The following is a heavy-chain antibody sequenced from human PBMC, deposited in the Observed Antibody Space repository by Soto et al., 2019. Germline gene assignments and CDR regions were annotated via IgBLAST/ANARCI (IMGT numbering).Heavy chain of an antibody. CDR3: ARDKHGHFDFDF. CDR2: INPAGGST. J-gene: IGHJ4*02. D-gene: IGHD2-8*01. CDR1: GYSFTDHY. V-gene: IGHV1-46*01. Sequence: QVQLVQSGPELKRPGASVKLSCKASGYSFTDHYIHWVRQAPGQGLEWMGIINPAGGSTNYARKFQDRLTITRDSSTTTVYMELSSLRSDDTAVIYCARDKHGHFDFDFWGQGTLVTVSS.